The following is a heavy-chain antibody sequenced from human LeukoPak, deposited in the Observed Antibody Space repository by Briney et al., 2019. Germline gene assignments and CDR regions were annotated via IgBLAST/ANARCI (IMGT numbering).Heavy chain of an antibody. D-gene: IGHD1-1*01. J-gene: IGHJ4*02. CDR2: FHNSGTI. V-gene: IGHV4-59*08. CDR1: GVSITSYY. CDR3: ARHTTTGTYSLEY. Sequence: SETLSLTCSVSGVSITSYYWSWIRQPPGKGLEWIGYFHNSGTINYNPSLKSRVTISADTSANQLSLNLRSVTAADTAVYYCARHTTTGTYSLEYWGQGTLVTVSS.